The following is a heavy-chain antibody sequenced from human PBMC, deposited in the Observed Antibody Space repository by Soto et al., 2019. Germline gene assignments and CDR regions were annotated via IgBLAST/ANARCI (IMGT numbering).Heavy chain of an antibody. V-gene: IGHV3-15*01. CDR3: STDRFYYGSGCTFDY. D-gene: IGHD3-10*01. Sequence: EVHLVESGGGLVKPGGSLRLSCVASEFTLSNAWMSWVRQAPGKGLEWVGRIKSKTDGATTDYGAPVKGRVTISRDDSKNTLYLQINSLNTEDTAVYYCSTDRFYYGSGCTFDYWGQGTLVTVSS. CDR1: EFTLSNAW. J-gene: IGHJ4*02. CDR2: IKSKTDGATT.